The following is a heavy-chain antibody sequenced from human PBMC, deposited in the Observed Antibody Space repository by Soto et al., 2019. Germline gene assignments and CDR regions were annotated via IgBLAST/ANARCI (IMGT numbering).Heavy chain of an antibody. J-gene: IGHJ4*02. CDR3: ARGVGYSDSSGSPFDY. CDR1: GDTLSTYY. CDR2: INPRSGKT. Sequence: VQLVQSGAEVKRPGASVKISCKASGDTLSTYYMHWARQAPGQGLEWMGIINPRSGKTNYPQKFQGRVSMTRDPSTTTVYMELSTLRSEDTAMYYCARGVGYSDSSGSPFDYWGQGTLVTVSS. V-gene: IGHV1-46*03. D-gene: IGHD3-22*01.